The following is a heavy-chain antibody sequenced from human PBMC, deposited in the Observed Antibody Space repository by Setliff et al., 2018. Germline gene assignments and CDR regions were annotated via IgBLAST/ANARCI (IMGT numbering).Heavy chain of an antibody. CDR3: ARSEGSSWLSSYYYYYGMDV. J-gene: IGHJ6*02. Sequence: SETLSLTCNVSGASISGSAYYWGWIRQPPGKGLEWIGSVYSSGSPYYNPSLKSRVTISMDTSKNQFSLKVNSLTAADTAVYYCARSEGSSWLSSYYYYYGMDVWGQGTTVTVSS. D-gene: IGHD6-13*01. CDR1: GASISGSAYY. CDR2: VYSSGSP. V-gene: IGHV4-39*07.